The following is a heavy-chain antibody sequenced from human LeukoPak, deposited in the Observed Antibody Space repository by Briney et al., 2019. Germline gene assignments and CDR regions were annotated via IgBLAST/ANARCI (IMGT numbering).Heavy chain of an antibody. CDR1: GYTFTSYG. CDR3: ARVPQPDSSSSKSYYYYYMDV. J-gene: IGHJ6*03. Sequence: ASVKVSCKASGYTFTSYGISWVRQAPGQGLEWMGWISAYNGNTNYAQKLQGRVTMTTDTSTSTAYMELRSLRSDDTAVYYCARVPQPDSSSSKSYYYYYMDVWGKGTTVTVSS. CDR2: ISAYNGNT. D-gene: IGHD6-13*01. V-gene: IGHV1-18*01.